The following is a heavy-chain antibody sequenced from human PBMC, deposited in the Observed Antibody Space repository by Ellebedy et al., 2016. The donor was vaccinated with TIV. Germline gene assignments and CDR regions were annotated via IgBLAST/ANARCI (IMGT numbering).Heavy chain of an antibody. CDR2: INPDRGDT. Sequence: AASVKVSCKASGYTFTGYYIHWVRQAPGEGLEWMGRINPDRGDTDYAQKFQGRVTMTRDTSTSTAYMEMSRLRSDDTAVYFCARGLGWLQRDSDYWGQGTLVTVSS. CDR1: GYTFTGYY. V-gene: IGHV1-2*06. J-gene: IGHJ4*02. D-gene: IGHD5-24*01. CDR3: ARGLGWLQRDSDY.